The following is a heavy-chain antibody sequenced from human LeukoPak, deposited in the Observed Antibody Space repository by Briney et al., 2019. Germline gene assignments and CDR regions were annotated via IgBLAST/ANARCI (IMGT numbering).Heavy chain of an antibody. CDR1: GGTFSSYA. D-gene: IGHD3-3*01. J-gene: IGHJ6*02. V-gene: IGHV1-69*04. CDR2: IIPILGIA. CDR3: ARETPRITIFGVVPPGNYYYYGMDV. Sequence: SSVKVSCKASGGTFSSYAISWVRQAPGQGLEWMGRIIPILGIANYAQKFQGRVTITADKSTSTAYMELSSLRSEDTAVYYCARETPRITIFGVVPPGNYYYYGMDVWGQGTTVTVSS.